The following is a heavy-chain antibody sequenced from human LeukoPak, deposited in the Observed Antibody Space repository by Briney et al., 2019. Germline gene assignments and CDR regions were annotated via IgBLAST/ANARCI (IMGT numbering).Heavy chain of an antibody. Sequence: GASVKVSCKASGYTFTSYYMHWVRQAPGQGLEWMGIINPSGGSTSYAQKFQGRVTMTRDMSTSTVYMELSSLRSEHTAVYYCARSHYDNSGYYFSYYFDYWGQGTLVTVSS. CDR2: INPSGGST. V-gene: IGHV1-46*01. D-gene: IGHD3-22*01. J-gene: IGHJ4*02. CDR3: ARSHYDNSGYYFSYYFDY. CDR1: GYTFTSYY.